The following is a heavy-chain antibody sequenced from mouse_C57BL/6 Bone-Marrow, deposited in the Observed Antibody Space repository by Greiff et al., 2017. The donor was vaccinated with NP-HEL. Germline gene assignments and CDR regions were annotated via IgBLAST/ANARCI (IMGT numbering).Heavy chain of an antibody. CDR1: GYTFTDYN. CDR2: INPNNGGT. CDR3: AREGWLLRGFAY. D-gene: IGHD2-3*01. J-gene: IGHJ3*01. V-gene: IGHV1-18*01. Sequence: EVKLQESGPELVKPGASVKIPCKASGYTFTDYNMDWVKQSHGKSLEWIGDINPNNGGTIYNQKFKGKATLTVDKSSSTAYMELRSLTSEDTAVYYCAREGWLLRGFAYWGQGTLVTVSA.